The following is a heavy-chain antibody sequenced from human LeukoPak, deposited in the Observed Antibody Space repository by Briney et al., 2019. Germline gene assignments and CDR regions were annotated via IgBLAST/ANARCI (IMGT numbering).Heavy chain of an antibody. CDR3: AVYYDSSGPYQGYFDY. CDR1: GGSISSYY. J-gene: IGHJ4*02. D-gene: IGHD3-22*01. V-gene: IGHV4-59*01. Sequence: SEALSLTCTVSGGSISSYYWSWIRQPPGKGLEWIGYIYYSGSTNYNPSLKSRVTISVDTSKNQFSLKLSSVTAADTAVYYCAVYYDSSGPYQGYFDYWGQGTLVTVSS. CDR2: IYYSGST.